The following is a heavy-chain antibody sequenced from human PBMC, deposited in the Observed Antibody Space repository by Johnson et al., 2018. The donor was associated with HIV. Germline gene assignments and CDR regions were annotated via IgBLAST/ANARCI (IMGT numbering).Heavy chain of an antibody. D-gene: IGHD5-18*01. Sequence: QVQLVESGGGVVQPGGSLRLSCAASGFTFSSYGMHWVRQAPGKGLEWVSVIYAGGTTYYADSVKDRFTISRDISKNTLYLQMNSLGNEDTAVYYCARDHYIGIRAFDGWGQGTMVTVSS. V-gene: IGHV3-NL1*01. CDR3: ARDHYIGIRAFDG. CDR1: GFTFSSYG. CDR2: IYAGGTT. J-gene: IGHJ3*01.